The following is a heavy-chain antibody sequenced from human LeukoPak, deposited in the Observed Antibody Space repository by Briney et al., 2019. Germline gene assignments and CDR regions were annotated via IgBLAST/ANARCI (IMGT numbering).Heavy chain of an antibody. CDR2: ISAYNGNT. CDR3: ARVEQIPTAYYYYGMDV. J-gene: IGHJ6*02. D-gene: IGHD2-21*02. CDR1: GYTFTSYG. V-gene: IGHV1-18*01. Sequence: GASVKVSCKASGYTFTSYGISWVRLAPGQGLEWMGWISAYNGNTNYAQKLQGRVTMTTDTSTSTAYMELRSLRSDDTAVYYCARVEQIPTAYYYYGMDVWGQGTTVTVSS.